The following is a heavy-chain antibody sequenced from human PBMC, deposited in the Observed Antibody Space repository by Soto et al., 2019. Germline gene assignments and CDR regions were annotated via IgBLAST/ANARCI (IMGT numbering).Heavy chain of an antibody. Sequence: SETLSLPCTVSGGSISSSSYYWGWIRQPPGKGLEWIGSIYYSGSTYYNPSLKSRVTISVDTSKNQFSLKLSSVTAADTAVYYCARQRSDCSSTSCYLPSFSYYYYYYMDVWGKGTTVTVSS. D-gene: IGHD2-2*01. CDR3: ARQRSDCSSTSCYLPSFSYYYYYYMDV. CDR1: GGSISSSSYY. J-gene: IGHJ6*03. V-gene: IGHV4-39*01. CDR2: IYYSGST.